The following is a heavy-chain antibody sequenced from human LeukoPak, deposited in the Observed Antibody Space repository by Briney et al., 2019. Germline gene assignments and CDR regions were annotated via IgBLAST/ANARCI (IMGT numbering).Heavy chain of an antibody. CDR1: GFTFSSYS. V-gene: IGHV3-21*01. J-gene: IGHJ4*02. D-gene: IGHD3-9*01. CDR2: ISSSSSYI. Sequence: GGSLRLSCAASGFTFSSYSMNWVRQAPGKGLEWVSSISSSSSYIYYADSVKGRFTISRDNAKNSLYLQMNSLRAEDTAVYYCARAGDFDWLLFDYWGQGTLVTVSS. CDR3: ARAGDFDWLLFDY.